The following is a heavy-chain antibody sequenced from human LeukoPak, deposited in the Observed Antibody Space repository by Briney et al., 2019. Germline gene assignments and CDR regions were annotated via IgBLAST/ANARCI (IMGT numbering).Heavy chain of an antibody. D-gene: IGHD3-22*01. CDR2: INWNGGST. J-gene: IGHJ5*02. Sequence: GGSLRLSCAASGFTFDDYGMSWVRQAPGKGLEWVSGINWNGGSTGYADSVKGRFTISRDNAKNTLNLQMNSLRAEDTAVYYCARDLGQYYDTSDNWFDPWGQGTLVTVSS. CDR1: GFTFDDYG. V-gene: IGHV3-20*04. CDR3: ARDLGQYYDTSDNWFDP.